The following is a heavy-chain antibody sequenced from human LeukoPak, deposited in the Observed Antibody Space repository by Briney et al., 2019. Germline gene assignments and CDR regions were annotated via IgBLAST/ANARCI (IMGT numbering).Heavy chain of an antibody. J-gene: IGHJ4*02. CDR3: ARSDILTGDLYYFDY. D-gene: IGHD3-9*01. V-gene: IGHV3-21*01. CDR1: GFTFSSYS. Sequence: GGALRLSCAASGFTFSSYSMNWVRQAPGKGLEGVSSISSSSSYIYYADSVKGPFTISRDNAKNSLYLQMNSLRAEDTAVYYCARSDILTGDLYYFDYWGQGTLVTVSS. CDR2: ISSSSSYI.